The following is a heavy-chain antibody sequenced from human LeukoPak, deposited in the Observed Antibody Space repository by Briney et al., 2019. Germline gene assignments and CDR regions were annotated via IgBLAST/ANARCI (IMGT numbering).Heavy chain of an antibody. CDR2: ISSSSSTI. J-gene: IGHJ4*02. D-gene: IGHD6-19*01. CDR3: ARDLHPSGWSYRGDYYFDY. Sequence: GGSLRLSCAASGFTFSSYSMNWVRQAPGKGLEWVSYISSSSSTIYHADSVKGRFTISRDNAKNSLYLQMNSLRDEDTAVYYCARDLHPSGWSYRGDYYFDYWGQGTLVTVSS. CDR1: GFTFSSYS. V-gene: IGHV3-48*02.